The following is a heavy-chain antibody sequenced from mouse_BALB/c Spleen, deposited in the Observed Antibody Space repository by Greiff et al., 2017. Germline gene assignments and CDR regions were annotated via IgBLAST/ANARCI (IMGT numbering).Heavy chain of an antibody. V-gene: IGHV5-4*02. J-gene: IGHJ3*01. CDR3: ARDCYGSSSPFAY. CDR2: ISDGGSYT. CDR1: GFTFSDYY. Sequence: EVKLVESGGGLVKPGGSLKLSCAASGFTFSDYYMYWVRQTPEKRLEWVATISDGGSYTYYPDSVKGRFTISRDNAKNNLYLQMSSLKSEDTAMYYCARDCYGSSSPFAYWGQGTLVTVSA. D-gene: IGHD1-1*01.